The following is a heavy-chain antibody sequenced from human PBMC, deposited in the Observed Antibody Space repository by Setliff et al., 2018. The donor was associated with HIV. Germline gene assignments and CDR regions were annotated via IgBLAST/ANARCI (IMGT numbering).Heavy chain of an antibody. J-gene: IGHJ5*02. Sequence: ASVKVSCKASGYTFTDFYIHWVRQATGQGLEWIGRINPKSGVADYLKKFQGRVTMTADTLTNTAHMELIRPRFDDTAVYYCARAHFLVAMTRNWFDPWGQGTLVTVSS. D-gene: IGHD5-12*01. CDR3: ARAHFLVAMTRNWFDP. CDR1: GYTFTDFY. CDR2: INPKSGVA. V-gene: IGHV1-2*06.